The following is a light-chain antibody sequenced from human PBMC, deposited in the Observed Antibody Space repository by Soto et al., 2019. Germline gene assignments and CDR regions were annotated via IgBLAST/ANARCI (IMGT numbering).Light chain of an antibody. CDR3: QQYGKSPLT. J-gene: IGKJ1*01. CDR2: GAS. V-gene: IGKV3-20*01. CDR1: QSVSSDY. Sequence: EIVLTQSAGTLSLSPGERATLSCRASQSVSSDYLAWYQQKPGQAPRLLIYGASSRATGIPDRFSGSGSGTDFALTINRLEPDDFAVYYCQQYGKSPLTFGQGTKVDIK.